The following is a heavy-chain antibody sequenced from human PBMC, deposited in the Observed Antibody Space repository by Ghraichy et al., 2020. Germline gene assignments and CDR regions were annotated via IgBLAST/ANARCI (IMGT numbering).Heavy chain of an antibody. D-gene: IGHD3-3*01. CDR1: GFTFDDYT. Sequence: GGSLRLSCAASGFTFDDYTMHWVRQAPGKGLEWVSLISWEGGSTYYADSVKGRFTISRDNSKNSLYLQMNSLRTEDTALYYCAKGGYYDFWSGSLFDYWGQGTLVTVSS. J-gene: IGHJ4*02. CDR3: AKGGYYDFWSGSLFDY. V-gene: IGHV3-43*01. CDR2: ISWEGGST.